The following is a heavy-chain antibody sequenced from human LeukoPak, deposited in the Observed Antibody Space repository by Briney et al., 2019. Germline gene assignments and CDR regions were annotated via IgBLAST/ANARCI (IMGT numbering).Heavy chain of an antibody. CDR2: IYHNGDT. Sequence: PSETLSLTCDVYRYSVNNNDWWGWIRQPPGKGLEWIGYIYHNGDTYYSPSLKSRITLSVDTSKNQFSLRLTSVTAMDVAVYYCAKKVAGVGWFDPWGQGTLVTVSS. D-gene: IGHD7-27*01. CDR1: RYSVNNNDW. CDR3: AKKVAGVGWFDP. J-gene: IGHJ5*02. V-gene: IGHV4-28*01.